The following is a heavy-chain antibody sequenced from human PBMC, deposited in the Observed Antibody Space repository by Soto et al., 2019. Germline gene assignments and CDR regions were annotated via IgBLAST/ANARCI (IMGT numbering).Heavy chain of an antibody. CDR3: AKDSQGEAYYNWNFIPHYYFDY. J-gene: IGHJ4*02. Sequence: PGGSLRLSCAASGFTFSSYGMHWVRQAPGKGLEWVAVISYDGSNKYYADSVKGRFTISRDNSKNTLYLQMNSLRAEDTAVYYCAKDSQGEAYYNWNFIPHYYFDYWGQGTLVT. V-gene: IGHV3-30*18. D-gene: IGHD1-7*01. CDR1: GFTFSSYG. CDR2: ISYDGSNK.